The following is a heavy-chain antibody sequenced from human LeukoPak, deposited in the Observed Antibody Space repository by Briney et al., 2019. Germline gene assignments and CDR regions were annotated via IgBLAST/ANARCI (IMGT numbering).Heavy chain of an antibody. D-gene: IGHD3-16*02. CDR2: IRYDGSNK. J-gene: IGHJ4*02. V-gene: IGHV3-30*02. Sequence: GRSLRLSCAASGFTFSSYGMHWVRQAPGKGLEWVAFIRYDGSNKYYADSVKGRFTISRDNSKNTLYLQMNSLRAEDTAVYYCANDEGGVIVPSDYWGQGTLVTVSS. CDR3: ANDEGGVIVPSDY. CDR1: GFTFSSYG.